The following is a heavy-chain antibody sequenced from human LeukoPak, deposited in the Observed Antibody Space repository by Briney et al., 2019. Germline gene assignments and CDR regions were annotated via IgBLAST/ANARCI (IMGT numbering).Heavy chain of an antibody. V-gene: IGHV4-4*02. Sequence: PSETLSLTCAVSGGSISSSNWWSWVRQPPGKGLEWIGEIYHSGSINYNPSLKSRVTISVDTSKNQFSLKLSSVTAADTAVYYCARDGYYYGSGSYYNPNDYWGQGTLVTVSS. CDR2: IYHSGSI. D-gene: IGHD3-10*01. J-gene: IGHJ4*02. CDR3: ARDGYYYGSGSYYNPNDY. CDR1: GGSISSSNW.